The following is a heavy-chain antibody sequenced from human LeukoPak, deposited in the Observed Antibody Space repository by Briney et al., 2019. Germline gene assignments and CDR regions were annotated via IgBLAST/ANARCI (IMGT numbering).Heavy chain of an antibody. J-gene: IGHJ5*02. CDR1: GSTFSSYS. CDR3: ARERGERVVPAAFFDP. Sequence: GGSLRLSCAASGSTFSSYSMNWVRQAPGKGLEGVSSISSSSSYIYYADSVKGRFTISRDNAKNSLYLQMNSLRAEDTAVYYCARERGERVVPAAFFDPWGQGTLVTVSS. CDR2: ISSSSSYI. D-gene: IGHD2-2*01. V-gene: IGHV3-21*01.